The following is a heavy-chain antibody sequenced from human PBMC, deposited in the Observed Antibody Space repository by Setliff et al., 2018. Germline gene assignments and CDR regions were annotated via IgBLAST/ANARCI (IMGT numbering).Heavy chain of an antibody. CDR2: IYYSGST. J-gene: IGHJ4*02. CDR1: GGSISSHY. CDR3: ARDLTAMYYFDY. V-gene: IGHV4-59*11. Sequence: SETLSLTCTVSGGSISSHYWSWIRQPPGKGLEWIGSIYYSGSTNYNPSLKSRVTISVDTPKNQFSLKLSSVTAADTAVYYCARDLTAMYYFDYWGQGTLVTVSS.